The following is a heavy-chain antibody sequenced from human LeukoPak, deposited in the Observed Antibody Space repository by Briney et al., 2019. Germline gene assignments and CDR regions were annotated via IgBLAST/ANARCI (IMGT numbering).Heavy chain of an antibody. Sequence: GGSLRLSCAASGFTFSSYSMNWVRQAPGKGLEWVSSISSSSSYIYYADSVKGRFTISRDNAKNSLYLQMNSLRAEDTAVYYCASLLLWFGESKGDYWGQGTLVTVSS. CDR1: GFTFSSYS. CDR3: ASLLLWFGESKGDY. J-gene: IGHJ4*02. CDR2: ISSSSSYI. V-gene: IGHV3-21*04. D-gene: IGHD3-10*01.